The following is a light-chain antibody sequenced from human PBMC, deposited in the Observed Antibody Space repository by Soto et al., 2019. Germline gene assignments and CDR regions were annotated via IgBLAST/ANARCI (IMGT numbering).Light chain of an antibody. CDR1: QSVATSQ. CDR2: GAS. Sequence: EIVLTQSPGTLSLSPGERATLFCRASQSVATSQLAWYQQKPGQAPRLLIGASSRATGVPDRFIASGSGTDVTLTISRLEPEDVAVYYCQQFASSPRTFGRGTTVEIK. CDR3: QQFASSPRT. V-gene: IGKV3-20*01. J-gene: IGKJ1*01.